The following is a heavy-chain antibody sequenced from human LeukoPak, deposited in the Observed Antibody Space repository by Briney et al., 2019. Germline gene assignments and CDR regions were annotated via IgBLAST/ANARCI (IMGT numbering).Heavy chain of an antibody. J-gene: IGHJ4*02. CDR2: ITTSGGPS. Sequence: PGGSLRLSCSTSGFTFGSYGMTWVRQAPGKGLEWVSEITTSGGPSFYTASVKGRFTISRANSKDTVYLQMDHVRVEDTAVYYCAKNFRAHTVNVRWVIHYWGQGALVTVSS. D-gene: IGHD3-10*02. CDR1: GFTFGSYG. V-gene: IGHV3-23*01. CDR3: AKNFRAHTVNVRWVIHY.